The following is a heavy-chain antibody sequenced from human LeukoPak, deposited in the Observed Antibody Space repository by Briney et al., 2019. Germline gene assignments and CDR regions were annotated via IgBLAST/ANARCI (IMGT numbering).Heavy chain of an antibody. Sequence: PGRSLRLSCAASGFTFSSYGMHWVRQAPGKGLEWVAVISYDGSNKYYADSVKGRFTISRDNSKNTLYLQMSSLRAEDTAVYYCAKVGSSYIAAPYYFDYWGQGTLVTVSS. CDR1: GFTFSSYG. J-gene: IGHJ4*02. V-gene: IGHV3-30*18. D-gene: IGHD6-6*01. CDR3: AKVGSSYIAAPYYFDY. CDR2: ISYDGSNK.